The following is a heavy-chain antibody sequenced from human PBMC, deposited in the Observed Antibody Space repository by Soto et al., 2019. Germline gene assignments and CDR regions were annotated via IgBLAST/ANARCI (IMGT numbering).Heavy chain of an antibody. J-gene: IGHJ4*02. Sequence: GGSLRLSCAASGFTFSGSAMHWVRQASGKGLEWVGRIRTKANSYATAYPASVKGRFTISRDDSKNTAYLQMNSLKTEDTAVYYCTRGENYYDSSGLSFDYWGQGTLVTVSS. D-gene: IGHD3-22*01. CDR1: GFTFSGSA. CDR3: TRGENYYDSSGLSFDY. V-gene: IGHV3-73*01. CDR2: IRTKANSYAT.